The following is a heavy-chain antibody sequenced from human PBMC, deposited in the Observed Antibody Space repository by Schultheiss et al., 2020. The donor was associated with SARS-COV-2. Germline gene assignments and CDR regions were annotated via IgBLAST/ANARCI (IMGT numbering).Heavy chain of an antibody. Sequence: SQTLSLTCTVSGGSISSYYWSWIRQPPGKGLEWIGYIYYSGSTYYNPSLKSRVTISVDTSKNQFSLKLSSVTAADTAVYYCARRARIVGATANYYFDYWGQGTLVTVSS. V-gene: IGHV4-59*08. J-gene: IGHJ4*02. CDR3: ARRARIVGATANYYFDY. CDR2: IYYSGST. D-gene: IGHD1-26*01. CDR1: GGSISSYY.